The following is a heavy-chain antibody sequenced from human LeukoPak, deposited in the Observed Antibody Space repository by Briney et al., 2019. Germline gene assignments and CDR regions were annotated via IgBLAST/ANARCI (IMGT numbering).Heavy chain of an antibody. CDR2: ISATGDGT. J-gene: IGHJ4*02. CDR3: AKDWATLPSRLSPFDS. V-gene: IGHV3-23*01. D-gene: IGHD6-6*01. CDR1: GFTFSSYA. Sequence: PGGSLRLSCAASGFTFSSYAMSWVRQTPGKGLDWVSTISATGDGTVYADSVKGRFTIPRDNSKNTLLLQMNSLRADDTAVYYCAKDWATLPSRLSPFDSWGQGILVTVSS.